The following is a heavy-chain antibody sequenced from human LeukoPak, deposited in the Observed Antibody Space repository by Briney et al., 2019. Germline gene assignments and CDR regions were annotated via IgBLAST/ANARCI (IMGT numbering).Heavy chain of an antibody. J-gene: IGHJ3*02. CDR2: IIPIFGTA. D-gene: IGHD3-3*01. CDR3: ARDRSVWSGYYNKGDAFDI. CDR1: GYTFTSHY. V-gene: IGHV1-69*13. Sequence: GASVKVSCKASGYTFTSHYMHWVRQAPGQGLEWMGGIIPIFGTANYAQKFQGRVTITADESTSTAYMELSSLRSEDTAVYYCARDRSVWSGYYNKGDAFDIWGQGTMVTVSS.